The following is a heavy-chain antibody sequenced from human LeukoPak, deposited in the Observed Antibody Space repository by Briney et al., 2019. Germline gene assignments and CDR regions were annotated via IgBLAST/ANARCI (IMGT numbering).Heavy chain of an antibody. CDR3: ARESRIVEGDGYYIDV. J-gene: IGHJ6*03. Sequence: SETLSLTCTVSGVSISGYYWSWIRQPAGKGLEWIGRIYISRGTNYNPPLTSRVIMSVDTSKNQFSLQLTSVTAADTAVYYCARESRIVEGDGYYIDVWGKGTTVTV. CDR1: GVSISGYY. D-gene: IGHD1-26*01. CDR2: IYISRGT. V-gene: IGHV4-4*07.